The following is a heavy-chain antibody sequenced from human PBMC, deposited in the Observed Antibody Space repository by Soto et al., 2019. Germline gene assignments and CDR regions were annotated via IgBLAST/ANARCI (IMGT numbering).Heavy chain of an antibody. CDR1: GYTFTGYA. D-gene: IGHD6-19*01. Sequence: ASVKVSCKASGYTFTGYAVHWVRQAPGQRLEWMGWINAGNGNTKYSQKFQGRVTITRDTSASTAYMELSSLRSEDTAVYYCARAVAVPADFDYWGQGTLVPVSS. CDR3: ARAVAVPADFDY. CDR2: INAGNGNT. J-gene: IGHJ4*02. V-gene: IGHV1-3*01.